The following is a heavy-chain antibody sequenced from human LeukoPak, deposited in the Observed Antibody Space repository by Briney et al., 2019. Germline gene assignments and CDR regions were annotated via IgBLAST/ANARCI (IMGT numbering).Heavy chain of an antibody. V-gene: IGHV4-59*01. Sequence: NASETLSLTCTVSGGSISTYYWNWIRQPPGKGLEWIGYIYYSGRTNYNPSLKSRVSISIDTSKNQFSLKLSSVTAADTAFYYCARGISGSGSYGHFDYWGQGILVTVSS. J-gene: IGHJ4*02. D-gene: IGHD1-26*01. CDR2: IYYSGRT. CDR1: GGSISTYY. CDR3: ARGISGSGSYGHFDY.